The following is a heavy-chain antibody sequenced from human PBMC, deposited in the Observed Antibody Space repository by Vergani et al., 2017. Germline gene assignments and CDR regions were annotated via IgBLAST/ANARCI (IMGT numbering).Heavy chain of an antibody. CDR3: VRGRGLCAGGRCYTEAWDY. Sequence: QVQLVESGGGVVQPGTSLRLSCVVSGFALNRHTMYWVRQAPGKGLEWVVGISFDGTNEYYPDLVKGRFTISRDIVKNTLYLQVRSLRLEDTGVYHCVRGRGLCAGGRCYTEAWDYWGQGTPVTVSS. V-gene: IGHV3-30-3*01. D-gene: IGHD2-2*02. CDR1: GFALNRHT. J-gene: IGHJ4*02. CDR2: ISFDGTNE.